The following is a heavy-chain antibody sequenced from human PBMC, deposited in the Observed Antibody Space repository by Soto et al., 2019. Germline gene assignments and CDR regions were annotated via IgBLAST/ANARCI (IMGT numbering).Heavy chain of an antibody. V-gene: IGHV3-21*01. Sequence: PGGSLRLSCAASGFSFSSYSMNWVRQAPGKGLEWVSSISSSSTYIYYAESMKGRFTISRDNAKNSMYLQMNSLRAEDTAVYYCARDRGGDFPLDYWGQGTPVTVSS. CDR2: ISSSSTYI. CDR1: GFSFSSYS. D-gene: IGHD3-16*01. J-gene: IGHJ4*02. CDR3: ARDRGGDFPLDY.